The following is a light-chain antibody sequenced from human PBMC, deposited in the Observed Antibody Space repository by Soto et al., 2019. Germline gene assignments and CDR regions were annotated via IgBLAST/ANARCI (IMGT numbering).Light chain of an antibody. Sequence: EIVLTQSPGTLSLSPGERATLSCGASQSVTSNYLAWYQQKPGQAPRLLIYGASRRATGVPDRFIGSGSGTDFTLTISRLEPEDFAVYYCQQYSNWPPWTFGQGTKVDI. CDR3: QQYSNWPPWT. CDR2: GAS. CDR1: QSVTSNY. V-gene: IGKV3-20*01. J-gene: IGKJ1*01.